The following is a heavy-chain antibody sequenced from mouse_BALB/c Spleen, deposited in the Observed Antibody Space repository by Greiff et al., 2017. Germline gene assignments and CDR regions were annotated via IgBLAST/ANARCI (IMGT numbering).Heavy chain of an antibody. CDR3: AKKEGPYYGLYYYAMDY. Sequence: QVQLQQSGPGLVAPSQSLSITCTVSGFSLTGYGVNWVRQPPGKGLEWLGMIWGDGSTDYNSALKSRLSISKDNSKSQVFLKMNSLQTDDTARYYCAKKEGPYYGLYYYAMDYWGQGTSVTVSS. CDR2: IWGDGST. V-gene: IGHV2-6-7*01. CDR1: GFSLTGYG. J-gene: IGHJ4*01. D-gene: IGHD2-10*01.